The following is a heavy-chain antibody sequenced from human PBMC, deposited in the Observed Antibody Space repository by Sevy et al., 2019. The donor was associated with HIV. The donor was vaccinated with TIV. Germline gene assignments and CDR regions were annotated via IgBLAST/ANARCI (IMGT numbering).Heavy chain of an antibody. D-gene: IGHD2-2*01. Sequence: GGSLRLSFAASGFTFSSYAMHWVRQAPGKGLEWVAVISYDGSNKYYADSVKGRFTISRDNSKNTLYLQMNSLRAEDTAVYYCARSVVVPAAAPDVWGQRTTVTVSS. CDR2: ISYDGSNK. CDR3: ARSVVVPAAAPDV. J-gene: IGHJ6*02. CDR1: GFTFSSYA. V-gene: IGHV3-30*04.